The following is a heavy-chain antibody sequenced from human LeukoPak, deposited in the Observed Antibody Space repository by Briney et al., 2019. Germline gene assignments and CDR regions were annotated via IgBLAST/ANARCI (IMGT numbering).Heavy chain of an antibody. J-gene: IGHJ4*02. CDR1: GYIFTGFY. CDR2: INPNSGAT. V-gene: IGHV1-2*02. CDR3: ARDGGFDY. Sequence: ASVKVSCKASGYIFTGFYMHWVRQAPGQGLEWMGWINPNSGATNYAQKFQGRVTMTRDTSITTTYMELSTLRSDDTGVYYCARDGGFDYWGQGTLVTVSS. D-gene: IGHD3-16*01.